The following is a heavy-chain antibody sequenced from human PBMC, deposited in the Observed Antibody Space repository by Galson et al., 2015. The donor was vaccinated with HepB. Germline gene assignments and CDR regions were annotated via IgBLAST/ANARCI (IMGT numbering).Heavy chain of an antibody. Sequence: CAISGDSVSSNSAAWNWIRQSPSRGLEWLGRTYYGSKRYNDYAVSVKSRITINPDTSKNQFSLQLNSVTPEDTAVYYCARDRDAAAGSYHWCDPWGQGTLVTVYS. J-gene: IGHJ5*02. CDR3: ARDRDAAAGSYHWCDP. CDR2: TYYGSKRYN. V-gene: IGHV6-1*01. CDR1: GDSVSSNSAA. D-gene: IGHD6-13*01.